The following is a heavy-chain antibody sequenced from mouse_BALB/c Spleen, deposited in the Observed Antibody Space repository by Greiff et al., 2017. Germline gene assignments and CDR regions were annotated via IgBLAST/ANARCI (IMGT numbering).Heavy chain of an antibody. V-gene: IGHV5-17*02. Sequence: EVKLVESGGGLVQPGGSRKLSCAASGFTFSSFGMHWVRQAPEKGLEWVAYISSGSSTIYYADTVKGRFTISRDNPKNTLFLQMTSLRSEDTAMYYCAILGYYEAMDYWGQGTSVTVSS. D-gene: IGHD2-3*01. CDR2: ISSGSSTI. J-gene: IGHJ4*01. CDR1: GFTFSSFG. CDR3: AILGYYEAMDY.